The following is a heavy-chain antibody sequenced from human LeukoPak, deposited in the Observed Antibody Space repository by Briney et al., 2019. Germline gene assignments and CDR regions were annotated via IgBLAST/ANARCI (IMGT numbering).Heavy chain of an antibody. CDR1: GYTFTGYY. D-gene: IGHD3-16*01. CDR2: INPNSGDT. V-gene: IGHV1-2*02. CDR3: ATQRGSYLWGTDFDY. J-gene: IGHJ4*02. Sequence: ASVKVSCKASGYTFTGYYVHWVRQAPGQGLEWMGWINPNSGDTKYAQKFQGRVTMTRDKSISTAYMELSRLRSDDTAVYYCATQRGSYLWGTDFDYWGQGTLVTVSS.